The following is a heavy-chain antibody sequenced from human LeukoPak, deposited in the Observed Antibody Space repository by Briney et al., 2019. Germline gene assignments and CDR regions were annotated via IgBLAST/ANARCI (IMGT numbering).Heavy chain of an antibody. CDR2: ISAYNGNT. J-gene: IGHJ6*02. Sequence: GASVKVSCKASGCTFTSYGISWVRQAPGQGLEWVGLISAYNGNTNCAQKLQGRVTMTTDTSTSTAYMELRSLGSDDTAVYYCARRRIVGATTSSYYYYYGMDVWGQGTTVTVSS. V-gene: IGHV1-18*01. CDR1: GCTFTSYG. CDR3: ARRRIVGATTSSYYYYYGMDV. D-gene: IGHD1-26*01.